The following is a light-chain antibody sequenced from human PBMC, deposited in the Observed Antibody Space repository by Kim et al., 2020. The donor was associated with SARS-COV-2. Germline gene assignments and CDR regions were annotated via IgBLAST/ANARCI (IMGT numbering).Light chain of an antibody. CDR3: SSYTIKRTVV. CDR2: DVS. J-gene: IGLJ1*01. V-gene: IGLV2-14*04. Sequence: GQSITISCTGTSSDVGGFPHVSWYQQHPGKAPKLIISDVSDRPSGVSSRFSGSRSDNTASLTISGLQAEDEADYYCSSYTIKRTVVFGTGTKVTVL. CDR1: SSDVGGFPH.